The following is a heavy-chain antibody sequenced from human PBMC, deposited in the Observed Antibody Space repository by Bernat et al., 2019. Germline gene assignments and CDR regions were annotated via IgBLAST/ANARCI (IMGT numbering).Heavy chain of an antibody. J-gene: IGHJ2*01. D-gene: IGHD1-26*01. CDR3: ARHEDRGSYSFWYFDL. Sequence: QLQLQESGPGLVKPSETLSLTCTVSGGSISSSSYYWGWIRQPPGKGLEWIGSIYYSGRTYYNPSLKSRVTISLDTSRNQFSLKLSSVTAADTAVYYCARHEDRGSYSFWYFDLWGRDTLVTVSS. CDR1: GGSISSSSYY. CDR2: IYYSGRT. V-gene: IGHV4-39*01.